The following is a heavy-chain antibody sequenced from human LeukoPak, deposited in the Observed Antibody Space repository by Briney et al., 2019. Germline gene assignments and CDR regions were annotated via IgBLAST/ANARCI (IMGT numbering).Heavy chain of an antibody. CDR1: GFTFSSYS. J-gene: IGHJ5*02. CDR3: ARDFTMVRGVILNWFDP. D-gene: IGHD3-10*01. V-gene: IGHV3-21*01. Sequence: PGGSLRLSCAASGFTFSSYSMNWVRQAPGKGLEWVSSISSSSSYIYYADSVKGRFTISRDKAKNSLYVQMKSLRVEDKAVYYCARDFTMVRGVILNWFDPWGQGTLVTVSS. CDR2: ISSSSSYI.